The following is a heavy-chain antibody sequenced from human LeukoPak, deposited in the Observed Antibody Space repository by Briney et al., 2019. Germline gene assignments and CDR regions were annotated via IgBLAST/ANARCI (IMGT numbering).Heavy chain of an antibody. D-gene: IGHD3-22*01. CDR3: AREYPGHYYDSSGYYTNDAFDI. CDR2: ISSSGSTI. V-gene: IGHV3-48*03. CDR1: GFTFSSYE. Sequence: GGSLRLSCAASGFTFSSYEMNWVRQAPGKGLEWVSYISSSGSTIYYADSVKGRFTISRDNAKNSLYLQMNSLRAEDTAVYYCAREYPGHYYDSSGYYTNDAFDIWGLGTMVTVSA. J-gene: IGHJ3*02.